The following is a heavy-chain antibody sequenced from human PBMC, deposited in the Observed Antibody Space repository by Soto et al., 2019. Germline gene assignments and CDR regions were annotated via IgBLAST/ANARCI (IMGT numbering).Heavy chain of an antibody. CDR1: GFTFSSYW. Sequence: WGSLRLSCAASGFTFSSYWMSWVRQAPGKGLEWVANIKQDGSEKYYVDSVKGRFTISRDNAKNSLYLQMNSLRAEDTAVYYCARVRWDCSSTSRYVRFDPWGQGTLVTVSS. V-gene: IGHV3-7*01. CDR3: ARVRWDCSSTSRYVRFDP. D-gene: IGHD2-2*01. J-gene: IGHJ5*02. CDR2: IKQDGSEK.